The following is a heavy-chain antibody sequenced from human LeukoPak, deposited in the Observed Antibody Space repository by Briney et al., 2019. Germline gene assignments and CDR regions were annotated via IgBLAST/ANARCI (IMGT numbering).Heavy chain of an antibody. CDR2: IYYSGST. CDR1: GGSISSYY. D-gene: IGHD6-13*01. CDR3: ARHSSWYAYFDY. V-gene: IGHV4-59*08. Sequence: PSETLSLTCTVSGGSISSYYWSWVRQPPGKGLEWIGYIYYSGSTNYNPSLESRLTISVDTSKNQFSLKLNSVTAADTAVYYCARHSSWYAYFDYWGQGTLVTVSS. J-gene: IGHJ4*02.